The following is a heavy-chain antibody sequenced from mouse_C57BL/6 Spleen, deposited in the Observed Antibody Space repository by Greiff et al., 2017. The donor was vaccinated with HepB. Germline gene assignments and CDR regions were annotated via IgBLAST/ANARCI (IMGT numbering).Heavy chain of an antibody. Sequence: QVHVKQPGAELVRPGSSVKLSCKASGYTFTSYWMHWVKQRPIQGLEWIGNIDPSDSETHYNQKFKDKATLTVDKSSSTAYMQLSSLTSEDSAVYYCARGRRFDYWGQGTTLTVSS. CDR2: IDPSDSET. V-gene: IGHV1-52*01. CDR3: ARGRRFDY. CDR1: GYTFTSYW. J-gene: IGHJ2*01.